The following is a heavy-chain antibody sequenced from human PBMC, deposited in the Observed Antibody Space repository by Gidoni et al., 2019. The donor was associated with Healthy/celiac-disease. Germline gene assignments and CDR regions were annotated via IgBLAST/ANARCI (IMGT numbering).Heavy chain of an antibody. CDR3: ARGYYYESSGYLDFDY. CDR2: IWYEGSNK. V-gene: IGHV3-33*01. Sequence: VQLVASGGGVVPPGRSLRLSCSASGFTFSRHGMHLCRQAPGKGLEWGAVIWYEGSNKYYADPVKGRFTISRDNSKNTLYLQMSSLRAEDTAVYYCARGYYYESSGYLDFDYWGQGTLVTVSS. CDR1: GFTFSRHG. D-gene: IGHD3-22*01. J-gene: IGHJ4*02.